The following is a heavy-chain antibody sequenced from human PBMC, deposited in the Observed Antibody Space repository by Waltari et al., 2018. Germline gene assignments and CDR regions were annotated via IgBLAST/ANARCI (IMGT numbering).Heavy chain of an antibody. V-gene: IGHV3-7*03. CDR2: IRFDGTGQ. CDR3: ARGSADFVRFWDS. D-gene: IGHD3-10*01. Sequence: EVYLAESGGALVQPGGSLRLSCVGSGFPLRMYSMSWVRQAPGKGLEWVAKIRFDGTGQYYVDSVRGRFTISRDNTRNSLYLQMNGLRDDDTAVYYCARGSADFVRFWDSWGQGTLVTVSS. CDR1: GFPLRMYS. J-gene: IGHJ4*02.